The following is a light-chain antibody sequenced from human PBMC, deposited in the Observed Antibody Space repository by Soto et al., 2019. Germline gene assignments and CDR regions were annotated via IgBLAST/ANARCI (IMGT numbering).Light chain of an antibody. V-gene: IGKV3-20*01. CDR1: QSVSSSY. J-gene: IGKJ5*01. CDR2: DAS. Sequence: EIVLTQSPGTLSLSPGERATLSCRASQSVSSSYLAWYQQKPGQAPRLLIYDASSRATGIPAMFSGSGSGTDFTLTVTSLEPEDFAVYYCQHYGSSLSITFGQGTRLEIK. CDR3: QHYGSSLSIT.